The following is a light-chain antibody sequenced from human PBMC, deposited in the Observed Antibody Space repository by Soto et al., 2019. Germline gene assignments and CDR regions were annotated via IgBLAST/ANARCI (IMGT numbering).Light chain of an antibody. Sequence: QSVLTQPPSASGTPGHRVTISCSGSSSNIGSNYVYWYQQLPGTAPKLLIYRNNQRPSGVPDRFSGSKSGTSASLAISGLRSEDEADYYCAAWDDSLSAVFGTGTKVTVL. CDR3: AAWDDSLSAV. CDR1: SSNIGSNY. J-gene: IGLJ1*01. CDR2: RNN. V-gene: IGLV1-47*01.